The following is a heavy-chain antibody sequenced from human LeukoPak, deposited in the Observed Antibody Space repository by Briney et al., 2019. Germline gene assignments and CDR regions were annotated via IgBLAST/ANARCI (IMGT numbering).Heavy chain of an antibody. Sequence: SETLSLTCTVSGGSISSSSAYWGWIRQPPGKGLEWIGSIYYSKNTYYNPSPKSRVTITADTSKSQFTLTLGAVSATDTAVYYCVSPRGFSYGYFDYWGQGTLVTVSS. CDR1: GGSISSSSAY. J-gene: IGHJ4*02. CDR3: VSPRGFSYGYFDY. V-gene: IGHV4-39*01. CDR2: IYYSKNT. D-gene: IGHD5-18*01.